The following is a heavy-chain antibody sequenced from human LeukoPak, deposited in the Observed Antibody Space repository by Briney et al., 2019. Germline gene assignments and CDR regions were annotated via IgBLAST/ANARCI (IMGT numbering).Heavy chain of an antibody. CDR1: GYTFTSYY. Sequence: ASVKVSSKASGYTFTSYYMRWVRQAPGQGLEWMGIINPSGGSTSYAQKFQGRVTMTRDTSTSTVYMELSSLRSEDTAVYYCARMAMVRGDPGPWGQGTLVTVSS. J-gene: IGHJ5*02. D-gene: IGHD3-10*01. V-gene: IGHV1-46*01. CDR2: INPSGGST. CDR3: ARMAMVRGDPGP.